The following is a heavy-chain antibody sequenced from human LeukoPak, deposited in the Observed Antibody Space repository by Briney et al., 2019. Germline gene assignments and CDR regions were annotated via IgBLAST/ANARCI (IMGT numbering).Heavy chain of an antibody. CDR2: ISGRGGNT. Sequence: GGSLRLSCAASGLTFNNYALTWIRQAPGKGLEWVSSISGRGGNTYYADSVKGRSTISRDDSKNTLFLQMNSLRAEDTAVYYCATGYSDSLRSPLDPWGQGTLVTVSS. CDR1: GLTFNNYA. D-gene: IGHD3-22*01. J-gene: IGHJ5*02. CDR3: ATGYSDSLRSPLDP. V-gene: IGHV3-23*01.